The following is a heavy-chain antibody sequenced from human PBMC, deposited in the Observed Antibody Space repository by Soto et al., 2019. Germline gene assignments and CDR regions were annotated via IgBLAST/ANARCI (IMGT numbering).Heavy chain of an antibody. CDR1: GGTCSSYA. CDR2: IIPIFGTA. J-gene: IGHJ6*02. CDR3: AAPAPGFYYYYYGMDV. V-gene: IGHV1-69*01. Sequence: QVQLVQSGAEVKKPGSSVKVSCKASGGTCSSYAISWVRQAPGQGLEWMGGIIPIFGTANYAQKFQGGVTMTAEESSRTAYRELSSLRTEDTTVLYCAAPAPGFYYYYYGMDVWGQGTTVTVSS. D-gene: IGHD2-2*01.